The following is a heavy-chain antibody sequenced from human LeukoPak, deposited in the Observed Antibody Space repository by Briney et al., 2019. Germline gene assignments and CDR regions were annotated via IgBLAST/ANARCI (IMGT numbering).Heavy chain of an antibody. J-gene: IGHJ4*02. V-gene: IGHV3-9*01. CDR1: GFTFDDYA. Sequence: PGGSLRLSCTASGFTFDDYAMHWVRQASGKGLEWVSGISWDSASLGYADSVKGRFTISRDNAKNSLYLQMNSLRAEDTALYYCAKDLGYKQLDPFYFDYWGQGTLVTVSS. CDR3: AKDLGYKQLDPFYFDY. D-gene: IGHD6-13*01. CDR2: ISWDSASL.